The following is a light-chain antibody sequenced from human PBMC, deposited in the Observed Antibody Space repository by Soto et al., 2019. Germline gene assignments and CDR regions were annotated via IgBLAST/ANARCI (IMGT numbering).Light chain of an antibody. J-gene: IGKJ1*01. CDR3: QHYGTTSWT. CDR2: GAS. Sequence: TVLTQSPGTPSLSPGERVTLSCRASQSVCSRCLAWYQQKPGQSPRLLIYGASSRATGIPDRFSGSGSGTDFTLTISRLEPEYFAVYYCQHYGTTSWTFGQGTKVGIK. CDR1: QSVCSRC. V-gene: IGKV3-20*01.